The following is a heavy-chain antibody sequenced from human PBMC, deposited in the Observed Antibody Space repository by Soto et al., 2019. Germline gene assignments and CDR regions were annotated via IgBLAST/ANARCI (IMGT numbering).Heavy chain of an antibody. CDR3: AKGFSYSVIDY. D-gene: IGHD5-18*01. CDR1: GFTFSTYG. CDR2: ISYDGSNK. Sequence: QVQLVESEGGVVQPGRSLRLSCAASGFTFSTYGMHWVSQAPGKGLEWVAVISYDGSNKYYADSVKGRFTISRDNSKNTLYLRMRSLRAEDTAVYYCAKGFSYSVIDYWGQGTLVTVSS. V-gene: IGHV3-30*18. J-gene: IGHJ4*02.